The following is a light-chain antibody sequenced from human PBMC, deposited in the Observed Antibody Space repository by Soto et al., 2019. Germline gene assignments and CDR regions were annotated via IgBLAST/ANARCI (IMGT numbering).Light chain of an antibody. CDR2: KAS. V-gene: IGKV1-5*03. CDR1: QSLSSW. J-gene: IGKJ5*01. CDR3: QQYLSYPIT. Sequence: DLQMTQSPSTLSASVGDRVTITCRASQSLSSWLAWYQQKPGKAPKSLIYKASSLESGVPSRFSGSGSRTEFTLTISSLQPDDFATYYCQQYLSYPITFGQGTRLEIK.